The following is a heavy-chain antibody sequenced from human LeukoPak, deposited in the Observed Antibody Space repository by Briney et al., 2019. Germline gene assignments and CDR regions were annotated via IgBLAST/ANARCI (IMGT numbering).Heavy chain of an antibody. J-gene: IGHJ4*02. V-gene: IGHV2-5*02. Sequence: SGPTLLQPTQTLTLTCTFSGFSLRTRGVGVGWIRQPPGKALEWLPLIYWDDDKRYSPSLKSSLTNTKDTSKNQVVLTMTNMDPVDTATYYYAHRPRNWLGELNYDGRGKVTLVT. CDR3: AHRPRNWLGELNYDG. D-gene: IGHD3-10*01. CDR2: IYWDDDK. CDR1: GFSLRTRGVG.